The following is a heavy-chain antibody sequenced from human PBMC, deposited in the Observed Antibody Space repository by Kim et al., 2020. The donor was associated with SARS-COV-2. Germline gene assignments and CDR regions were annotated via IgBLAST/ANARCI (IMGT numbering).Heavy chain of an antibody. D-gene: IGHD6-13*01. Sequence: SVKVSCKASGGTFSSYAISWVRQAPGQGLEWMGGIIPIFGTANYAQKFQGRVTITADESTSTAYMELSSLRSEDTAVYYCASGTRERGTEQQLVQDYWGQGTLVTVSS. CDR3: ASGTRERGTEQQLVQDY. J-gene: IGHJ4*02. CDR2: IIPIFGTA. V-gene: IGHV1-69*13. CDR1: GGTFSSYA.